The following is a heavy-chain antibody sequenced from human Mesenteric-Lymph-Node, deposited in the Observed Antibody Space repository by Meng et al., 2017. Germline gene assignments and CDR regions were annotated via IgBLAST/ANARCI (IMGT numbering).Heavy chain of an antibody. Sequence: QVQLVESGGGLVKAGGSLRLSCAASAFTFSDYYMSWIRQAPGKGLERVSSISSSGRTIYYADFVRGRFTISRDNARNSLYLQMNSLRAEDTALYYCARDRGYYGSGSFLYWGQGTLVTVSS. V-gene: IGHV3-11*01. CDR3: ARDRGYYGSGSFLY. J-gene: IGHJ4*02. CDR1: AFTFSDYY. D-gene: IGHD3-10*01. CDR2: ISSSGRTI.